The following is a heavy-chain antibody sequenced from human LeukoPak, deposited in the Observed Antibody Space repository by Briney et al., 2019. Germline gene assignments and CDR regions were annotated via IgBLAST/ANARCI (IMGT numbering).Heavy chain of an antibody. CDR2: ISGGNGYI. Sequence: PGGSLRLSCAASGLTFTDDTMNWIRQSPGKGLGWVSCISGGNGYIYYADSVKGRYTISRENAQNTLYRQRNSLRVEDTAVYYCVRDSASTGWYLTWFHPWGQGTLVTVAS. V-gene: IGHV3-21*03. CDR1: GLTFTDDT. J-gene: IGHJ5*02. D-gene: IGHD6-19*01. CDR3: VRDSASTGWYLTWFHP.